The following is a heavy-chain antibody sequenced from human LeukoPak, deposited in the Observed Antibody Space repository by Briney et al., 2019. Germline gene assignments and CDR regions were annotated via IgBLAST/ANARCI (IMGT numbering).Heavy chain of an antibody. CDR1: GGSISSYY. CDR3: ARDGAVVAVAALDAFDI. V-gene: IGHV4-4*07. Sequence: SETLSLTCTVSGGSISSYYWTWIRRPAGKGLEWIGRIYTSGSTNYNPSLKSRVTMSVDTSKVQFSLKLSTVTAADTAVYYCARDGAVVAVAALDAFDIWGQGTMVTVSS. J-gene: IGHJ3*02. D-gene: IGHD2-15*01. CDR2: IYTSGST.